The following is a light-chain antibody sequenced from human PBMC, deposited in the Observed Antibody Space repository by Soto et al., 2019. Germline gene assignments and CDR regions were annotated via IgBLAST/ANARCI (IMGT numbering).Light chain of an antibody. CDR3: QQCRYSST. CDR2: EAS. CDR1: QGIRSD. J-gene: IGKJ3*01. V-gene: IGKV1-13*02. Sequence: AIQLTQSPSSLSASVGDRVTITCRASQGIRSDLAWYQQKPGKAPKLLIYEASILESGVPSRFSGSGSETEFTLTISSLQPEDFATYSCQQCRYSSTFGPGTKVDLK.